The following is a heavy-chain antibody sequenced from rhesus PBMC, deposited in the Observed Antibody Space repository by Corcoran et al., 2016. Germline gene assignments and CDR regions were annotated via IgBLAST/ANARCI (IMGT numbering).Heavy chain of an antibody. Sequence: QVQLQESGPGLVKPSETLSLTCAVSGGYISSSNWWSWFRPPPGNGMEGIGNIGGSSGSTYDNPSLKSRVTISKDTSKNQFSLKLSSVTAADTAVYYCARPTVYGYYYPQYFEFWGQGALVTISS. V-gene: IGHV4-65*02. J-gene: IGHJ1*01. D-gene: IGHD3-9*01. CDR3: ARPTVYGYYYPQYFEF. CDR2: IGGSSGST. CDR1: GGYISSSNW.